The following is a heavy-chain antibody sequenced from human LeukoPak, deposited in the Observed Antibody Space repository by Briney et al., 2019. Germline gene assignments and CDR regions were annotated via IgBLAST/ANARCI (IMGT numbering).Heavy chain of an antibody. CDR3: AREGVARFGELFTDY. CDR2: IYHSGST. D-gene: IGHD3-10*01. J-gene: IGHJ4*02. CDR1: GGSISSGGYS. V-gene: IGHV4-30-2*01. Sequence: SETLSLTCAVSGGSISSGGYSWSWIRQPPGKGLEWIGYIYHSGSTYYNPSLKSRVTISVDRSKNQFSLKLSSVTAADTAVYYCAREGVARFGELFTDYWGQGTLVTVSS.